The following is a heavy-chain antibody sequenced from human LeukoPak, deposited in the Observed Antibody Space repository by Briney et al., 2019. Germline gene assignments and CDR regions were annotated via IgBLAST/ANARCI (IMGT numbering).Heavy chain of an antibody. V-gene: IGHV3-73*01. CDR2: IRSKANSYAT. J-gene: IGHJ3*02. CDR3: TTRNPDAFDI. Sequence: PGGSLRLSCAASGFTLSGSAMHWVRQASGKGLEWFGRIRSKANSYATAYAASVKGRFTISRDDSKNTAYLQMDSLKTEDTAVYYCTTRNPDAFDIWGQGTMVTVSS. CDR1: GFTLSGSA.